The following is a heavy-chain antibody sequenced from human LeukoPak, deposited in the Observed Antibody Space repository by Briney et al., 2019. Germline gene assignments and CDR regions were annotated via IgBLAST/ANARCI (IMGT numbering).Heavy chain of an antibody. Sequence: SETLSLTCAVYGGSVSGYYWSWIRQPPGKGLEWIGEINHSGSTNYNPSLKSRVTISIDTSKNQFSLKLSSVTAADTAVCYCARGGGYKWNYEVYFQHWGQGTLVTVSS. V-gene: IGHV4-34*01. CDR2: INHSGST. CDR3: ARGGGYKWNYEVYFQH. CDR1: GGSVSGYY. J-gene: IGHJ1*01. D-gene: IGHD1-7*01.